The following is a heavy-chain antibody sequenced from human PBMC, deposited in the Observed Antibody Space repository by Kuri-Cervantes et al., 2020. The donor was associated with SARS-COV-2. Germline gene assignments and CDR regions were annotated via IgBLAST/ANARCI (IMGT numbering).Heavy chain of an antibody. CDR2: IKQDGSEK. V-gene: IGHV3-7*01. J-gene: IGHJ4*02. CDR1: GFTFSSYG. CDR3: ARLNGDADY. Sequence: GESLKISCAASGFTFSSYGMHWVRQAPGKGLEWVANIKQDGSEKYYVDSVKGRFTISRDNAKNSLYLQMNSLRAEDTAVYYCARLNGDADYWGQGTLVTVSS. D-gene: IGHD4-17*01.